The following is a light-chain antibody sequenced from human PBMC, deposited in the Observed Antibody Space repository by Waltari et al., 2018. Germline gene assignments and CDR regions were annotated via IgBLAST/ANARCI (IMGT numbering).Light chain of an antibody. V-gene: IGLV3-19*01. CDR1: SLRSDY. CDR2: GKN. Sequence: SSELTQDPAVSVALGQTVRITCQGDSLRSDYASWYKQKPGQAPVLVIYGKNNRPSGSPDRFSGSSSGNTASLASTGAQAEDEAEYYCNSRDSRGKHWVFGGGTKLTVL. J-gene: IGLJ3*02. CDR3: NSRDSRGKHWV.